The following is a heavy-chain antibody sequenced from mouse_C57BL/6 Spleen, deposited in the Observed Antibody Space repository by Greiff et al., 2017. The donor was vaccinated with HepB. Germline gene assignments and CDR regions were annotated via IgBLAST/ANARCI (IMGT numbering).Heavy chain of an antibody. CDR2: IYPGGGYT. CDR1: GYTFTNYW. V-gene: IGHV1-63*01. Sequence: VQLQQSGAELVRPGTSVKMSCKASGYTFTNYWIGWAKQRPGHGLEWIGDIYPGGGYTNYNEKFKGKATLTADKSSSTAYMQFSSLTSEDSAIYDCAFYYDYDDGYFDYWGQGTTLTVSS. CDR3: AFYYDYDDGYFDY. D-gene: IGHD2-4*01. J-gene: IGHJ2*01.